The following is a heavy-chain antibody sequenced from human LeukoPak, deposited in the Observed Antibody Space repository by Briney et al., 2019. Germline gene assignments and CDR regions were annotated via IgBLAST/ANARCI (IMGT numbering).Heavy chain of an antibody. V-gene: IGHV3-23*01. Sequence: GGSLRLSFSPSGFTFSSYSMSCVRQAPGKGLEWVSAISGSGGSTYYADSVKGRFTISRDNSKNTLYLQMNSLRAEDTAVYYCANLKIPGIPVVGTYDFWGQGTLVTVSS. CDR1: GFTFSSYS. D-gene: IGHD6-19*01. CDR3: ANLKIPGIPVVGTYDF. CDR2: ISGSGGST. J-gene: IGHJ4*02.